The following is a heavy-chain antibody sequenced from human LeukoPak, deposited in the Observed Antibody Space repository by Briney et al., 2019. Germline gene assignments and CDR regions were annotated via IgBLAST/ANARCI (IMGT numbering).Heavy chain of an antibody. Sequence: SETLSLTCTVSGGSISSYYWSWIRQPPGKGLEWIGYIYYSGSTNYNPSLKSRVTISVDTSKNQFSLKLSSVTAADTAVYYCARRGIAAAAEIFDYWGQGTLVTVSS. J-gene: IGHJ4*02. CDR1: GGSISSYY. CDR2: IYYSGST. D-gene: IGHD6-13*01. CDR3: ARRGIAAAAEIFDY. V-gene: IGHV4-59*08.